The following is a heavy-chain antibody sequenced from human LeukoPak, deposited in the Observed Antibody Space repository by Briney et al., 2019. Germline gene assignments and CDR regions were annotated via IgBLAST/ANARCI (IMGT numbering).Heavy chain of an antibody. CDR2: IYYSGST. CDR1: GYSISSGYY. Sequence: PSETLSLTCTVSGYSISSGYYWSWIRQPPGKGLEWIGYIYYSGSTNYNPSLKSRVTISVDTSKNQFSLKLSSVTAADTAVYYCARDRNPGIAVAGENWFDPWGQGTLVTVSS. V-gene: IGHV4-61*01. J-gene: IGHJ5*02. D-gene: IGHD6-19*01. CDR3: ARDRNPGIAVAGENWFDP.